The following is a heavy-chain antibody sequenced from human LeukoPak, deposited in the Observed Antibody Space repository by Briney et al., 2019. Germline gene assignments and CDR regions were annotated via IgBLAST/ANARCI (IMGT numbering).Heavy chain of an antibody. CDR2: ISAYNGNT. Sequence: ASVKVSCKASGYTFTSYGISWVRQAPGQGLEWMGWISAYNGNTNYARKLQGRVTLTTDTSTSTAYMELRSLRSDDTAVYYCARPADSSSWFNYWGQGTLVTVSS. V-gene: IGHV1-18*01. J-gene: IGHJ4*02. CDR3: ARPADSSSWFNY. D-gene: IGHD6-13*01. CDR1: GYTFTSYG.